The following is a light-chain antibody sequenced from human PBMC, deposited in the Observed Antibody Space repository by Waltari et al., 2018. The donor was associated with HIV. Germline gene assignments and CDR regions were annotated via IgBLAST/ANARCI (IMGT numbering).Light chain of an antibody. CDR1: QSVLYSSNNKNY. V-gene: IGKV4-1*01. CDR2: WAS. Sequence: DIVMTQSPDSLAVSLGERATINCKSSQSVLYSSNNKNYLAWYQQKPGQPPKLLIYWASTRESGVPDRFSGSESGTDFTLTISSLQAEDVAVYYCQQYYSTPDTFGQGTKLEIE. J-gene: IGKJ2*01. CDR3: QQYYSTPDT.